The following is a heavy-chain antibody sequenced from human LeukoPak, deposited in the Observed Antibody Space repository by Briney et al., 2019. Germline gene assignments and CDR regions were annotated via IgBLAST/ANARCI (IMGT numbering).Heavy chain of an antibody. D-gene: IGHD4-23*01. CDR3: ARDRGYSTFDY. J-gene: IGHJ4*02. V-gene: IGHV3-7*01. Sequence: PGGSLRLSCAATAFTFRNYWMSWVREAPGKGQEWGAKIKEDGSEINYVVSVKGRFTISRDNAKNSRYLQMNSLRVDDTAVYYCARDRGYSTFDYWGQGTLVTVSS. CDR2: IKEDGSEI. CDR1: AFTFRNYW.